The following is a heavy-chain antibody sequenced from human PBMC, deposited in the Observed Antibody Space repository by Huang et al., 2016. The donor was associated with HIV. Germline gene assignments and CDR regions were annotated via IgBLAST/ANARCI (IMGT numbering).Heavy chain of an antibody. Sequence: QVQLVHSGAEVKKPGASVKVSCKPSGYAFADYFIHWVRQAPGQGLEWRAWVNPNNGATNYDQKFLGRLTVTGDTSMRTAYMELSGLTSDDTAKYYCTRDGVAPDEEFDYWGQGTVIIVSS. D-gene: IGHD5-12*01. V-gene: IGHV1-2*02. J-gene: IGHJ4*02. CDR1: GYAFADYF. CDR3: TRDGVAPDEEFDY. CDR2: VNPNNGAT.